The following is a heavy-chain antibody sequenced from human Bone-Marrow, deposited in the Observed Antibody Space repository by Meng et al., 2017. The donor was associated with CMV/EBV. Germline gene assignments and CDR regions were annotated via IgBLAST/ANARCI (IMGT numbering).Heavy chain of an antibody. V-gene: IGHV4-4*02. CDR1: GGTISSSYW. Sequence: QVQLQESGPGLVKPSETRSLTCAVSGGTISSSYWWNWVRQSPGKGLEWIGEIGPSGSINNNPSLKSRVIISLDKSTNQFSLELNSVTAADTAVYYCATTSPFRFDHWGQVMLVTVSS. D-gene: IGHD2-2*01. CDR3: ATTSPFRFDH. CDR2: IGPSGSI. J-gene: IGHJ4*02.